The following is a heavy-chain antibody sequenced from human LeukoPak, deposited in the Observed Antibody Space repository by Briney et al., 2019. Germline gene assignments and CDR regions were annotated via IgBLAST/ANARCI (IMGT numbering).Heavy chain of an antibody. CDR3: ARTFPVGANGY. D-gene: IGHD1-26*01. J-gene: IGHJ4*02. V-gene: IGHV1-18*01. CDR2: FSAYNENT. Sequence: PVKVSCKASGYTFPSYDVSWVRHAPGQGVEWVGWFSAYNENTDYTQKLQGRVTMTPDTSTSTVYMELRSLRSDDTAVYYCARTFPVGANGYWGQGTLVTVSS. CDR1: GYTFPSYD.